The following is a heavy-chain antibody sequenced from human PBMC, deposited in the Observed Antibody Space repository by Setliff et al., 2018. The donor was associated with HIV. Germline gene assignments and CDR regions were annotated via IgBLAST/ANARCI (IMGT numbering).Heavy chain of an antibody. CDR1: GGSISSSNW. Sequence: NPSETLSLTCAVSGGSISSSNWGWIRQPPGTGLEWIAEIHPSGRTNFNPSLKTRVTTSVDKSKNQFSLNLSSVTAADTAVYYCVRGGHWRFDYWGQGTLVTVSS. D-gene: IGHD1-1*01. J-gene: IGHJ4*02. CDR3: VRGGHWRFDY. V-gene: IGHV4-4*02. CDR2: IHPSGRT.